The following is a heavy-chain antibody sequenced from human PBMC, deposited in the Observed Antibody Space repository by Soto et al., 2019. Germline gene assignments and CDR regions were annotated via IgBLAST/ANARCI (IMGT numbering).Heavy chain of an antibody. CDR3: ARQRITMVRGVTS. CDR1: GGSVSSGSYY. D-gene: IGHD3-10*01. V-gene: IGHV4-61*01. CDR2: IYYSGST. J-gene: IGHJ4*02. Sequence: PSETLSLTCTVSGGSVSSGSYYWSWIRQPPGKGLEWIGYIYYSGSTNYNPSLKSRVTISVDTSKNQFSLKLSSVTAADTAVYYCARQRITMVRGVTSWGQGTLVTVSS.